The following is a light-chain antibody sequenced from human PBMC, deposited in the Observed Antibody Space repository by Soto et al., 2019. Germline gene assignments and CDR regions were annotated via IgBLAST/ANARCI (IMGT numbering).Light chain of an antibody. CDR3: QQYNTWPST. V-gene: IGKV3-15*01. CDR1: QSVSSN. CDR2: GAS. J-gene: IGKJ1*01. Sequence: EIVMTQSPATLSVSPGERATLSCRASQSVSSNLASYQQKPGQAPRLLIYGASTRATGFPARFTGSGSGTEFTLTINSLQSEDFANYYCQQYNTWPSTFGKGTNVEIK.